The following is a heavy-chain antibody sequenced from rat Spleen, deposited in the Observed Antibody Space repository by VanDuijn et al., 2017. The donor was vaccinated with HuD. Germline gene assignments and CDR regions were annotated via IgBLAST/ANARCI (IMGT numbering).Heavy chain of an antibody. Sequence: EVQLVESDGGLVPPGXXLKLSCXXXGFXXXDXXXAWXXXAPKRGLEWFAYISYDGSNTYYRDSVKGRFTISRENAKSTLYLQMDSLRSEDTATYYCVRQETSGYSNWFTYWGQGTLVTVSS. CDR1: GFXXXDXX. CDR2: ISYDGSNT. V-gene: IGHV5-7*01. CDR3: VRQETSGYSNWFTY. J-gene: IGHJ3*01. D-gene: IGHD4-3*01.